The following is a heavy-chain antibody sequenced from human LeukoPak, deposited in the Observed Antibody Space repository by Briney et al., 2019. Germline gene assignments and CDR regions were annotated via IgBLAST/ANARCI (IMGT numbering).Heavy chain of an antibody. J-gene: IGHJ4*02. Sequence: GGSLRLSCAASGFTFSSYWMSWVRQTPGKGLEWVANIKQDGNEKYYVDSVKGRFTISRDNAKNSLYLQMNSLRAEDTAVYYCARGGLWIQLWVVDYWGQGTLVTVYS. CDR1: GFTFSSYW. CDR2: IKQDGNEK. D-gene: IGHD5-18*01. CDR3: ARGGLWIQLWVVDY. V-gene: IGHV3-7*01.